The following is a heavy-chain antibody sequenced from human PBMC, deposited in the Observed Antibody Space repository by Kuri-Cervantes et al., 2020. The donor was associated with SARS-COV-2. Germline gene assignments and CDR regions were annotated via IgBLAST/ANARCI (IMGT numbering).Heavy chain of an antibody. V-gene: IGHV1-58*01. CDR1: GLTFGCSA. CDR3: PTGGSGCAY. D-gene: IGHD3-16*01. Sequence: SVTVSCQACGLTFGCSAVQWLRPTRGQGLEWLEWIVVGSCNTDYAQKFQDRLTLSRDMPTNTAYMELGSLRSDDATVHYCPTGGSGCAYWGQGTLVTVSS. J-gene: IGHJ4*02. CDR2: IVVGSCNT.